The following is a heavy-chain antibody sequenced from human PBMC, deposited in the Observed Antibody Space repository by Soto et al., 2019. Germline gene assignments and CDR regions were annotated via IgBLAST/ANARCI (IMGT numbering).Heavy chain of an antibody. CDR3: ARSYGSGTYGSLDP. D-gene: IGHD3-10*01. Sequence: QIQLVQSGAEVKKPGSSVKISCKASGGTFSSYAINWVRQAPGQGLEWMGGIIPIFGTTNYAQKFRGRVTVTADDSTTTAYMVLNSLRSEDTAMYYCARSYGSGTYGSLDPWGQGTLVTVSS. CDR2: IIPIFGTT. CDR1: GGTFSSYA. J-gene: IGHJ5*02. V-gene: IGHV1-69*01.